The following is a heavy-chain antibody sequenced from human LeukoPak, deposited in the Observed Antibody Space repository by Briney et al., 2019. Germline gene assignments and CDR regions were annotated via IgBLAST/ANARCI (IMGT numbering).Heavy chain of an antibody. V-gene: IGHV3-21*01. D-gene: IGHD3-3*01. CDR3: AGGYYDFWSGYSTLFDY. J-gene: IGHJ4*02. CDR2: XSSSSSYI. Sequence: MXWXXXXXGXGLEWVSSXSSSSSYIYYADSVKGRFTISRDNAKNSLYLQMNSLRAEDTAVYYCAGGYYDFWSGYSTLFDYWGQGTLVTVSS.